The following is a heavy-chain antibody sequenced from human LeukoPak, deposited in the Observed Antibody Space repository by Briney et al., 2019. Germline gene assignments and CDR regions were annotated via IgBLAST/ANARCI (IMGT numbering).Heavy chain of an antibody. Sequence: PGGSLRLSCAASGFTFSTYGLHWVRQAPGKGLEWVAVISYDGSNKYYADSVKGRFTISRDNSKNTLYLQMNSLRAEDTAVYYCARDFEFTTEDTFASPDYWGQGTLVTVSS. CDR2: ISYDGSNK. CDR1: GFTFSTYG. J-gene: IGHJ4*02. D-gene: IGHD5-18*01. CDR3: ARDFEFTTEDTFASPDY. V-gene: IGHV3-30*03.